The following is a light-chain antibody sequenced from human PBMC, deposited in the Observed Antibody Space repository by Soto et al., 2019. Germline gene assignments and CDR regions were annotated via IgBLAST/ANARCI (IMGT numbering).Light chain of an antibody. CDR2: DAS. Sequence: IVFTLPPPTGFLSQREIAKLSCRASQSVSSYLAWYQQKPGQAPRFLIYDASNWATGIPARFSGSGSGTDFTLTFSSLEPEDFAAYYCQQRSNSPITFGQGTRLEIK. J-gene: IGKJ5*01. CDR1: QSVSSY. V-gene: IGKV3-11*01. CDR3: QQRSNSPIT.